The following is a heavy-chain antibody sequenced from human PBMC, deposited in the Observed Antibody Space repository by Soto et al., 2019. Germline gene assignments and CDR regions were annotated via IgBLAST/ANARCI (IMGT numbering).Heavy chain of an antibody. CDR3: ARSVFYDSSGYYLYYFDY. D-gene: IGHD3-22*01. CDR1: GYTFTGYY. CDR2: INPNSGGT. V-gene: IGHV1-2*04. J-gene: IGHJ4*02. Sequence: GASVKVSCKASGYTFTGYYMHWVRQAPGQGLEWMGWINPNSGGTNYAQKFQGWVTMTRDTSISTAYMELSRLRSDDTAVYYCARSVFYDSSGYYLYYFDYWGQGTLVTVSS.